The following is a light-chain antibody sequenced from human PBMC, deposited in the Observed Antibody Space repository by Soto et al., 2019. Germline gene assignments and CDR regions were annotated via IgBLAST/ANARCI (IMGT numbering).Light chain of an antibody. Sequence: EIVLTQSPATLSLSPGERATLSCRASQSVGTFFAWYQQKPGQAPRLLIYDASNRATGIPPRFSGSGSGTDFTLTISSLEPEDFEVYSCQQCNNWPQWTFGQGTKVDIK. V-gene: IGKV3-11*01. CDR2: DAS. CDR3: QQCNNWPQWT. J-gene: IGKJ1*01. CDR1: QSVGTF.